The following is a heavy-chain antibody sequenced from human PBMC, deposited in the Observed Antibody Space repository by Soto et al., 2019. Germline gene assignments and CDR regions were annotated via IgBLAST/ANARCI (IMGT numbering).Heavy chain of an antibody. D-gene: IGHD4-17*01. CDR1: GFTFSSYS. CDR2: ISSSSSYI. CDR3: ASIVKATVTTDY. J-gene: IGHJ4*02. Sequence: PGGSLRLSCAASGFTFSSYSMNWVRQAPGKGLEWVSSISSSSSYIYYADSVKGRFTISRDNAKNSLYLQMNSLRAEDTAVYYCASIVKATVTTDYWGQGTLVTVSS. V-gene: IGHV3-21*01.